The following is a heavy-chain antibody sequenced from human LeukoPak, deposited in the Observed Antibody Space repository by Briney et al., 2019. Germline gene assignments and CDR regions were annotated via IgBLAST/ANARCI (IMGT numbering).Heavy chain of an antibody. V-gene: IGHV3-21*01. CDR3: TRVIAVAAGWDYYYGMDV. D-gene: IGHD6-19*01. J-gene: IGHJ6*04. CDR2: ISSSSSYI. Sequence: GGSLRLSCAASGLTFSSYSMNWVRQASGKGLEWVSSISSSSSYIYYADSVKGRFTISRDNAKNSLYLQMNSLRAEDTAVYYCTRVIAVAAGWDYYYGMDVWGKGTTVTVSS. CDR1: GLTFSSYS.